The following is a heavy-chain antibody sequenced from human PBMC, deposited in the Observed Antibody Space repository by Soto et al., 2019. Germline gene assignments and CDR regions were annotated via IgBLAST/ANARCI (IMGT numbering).Heavy chain of an antibody. Sequence: GESLKISCKGSGYNFTNYWIGWVRQMPGKGLEWMGIIYPGDSDTRYSPSFQGQVTISADKSTTTAYLQWSSLRASDTAMYYCARTAAAGKYYYGMDVWGQGTTVTVLL. J-gene: IGHJ6*02. D-gene: IGHD6-13*01. CDR1: GYNFTNYW. CDR2: IYPGDSDT. V-gene: IGHV5-51*01. CDR3: ARTAAAGKYYYGMDV.